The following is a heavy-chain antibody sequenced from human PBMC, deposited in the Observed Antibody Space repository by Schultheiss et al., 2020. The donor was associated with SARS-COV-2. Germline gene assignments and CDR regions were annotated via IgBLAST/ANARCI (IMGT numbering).Heavy chain of an antibody. D-gene: IGHD6-13*01. CDR2: IYTSGST. CDR3: AREFGIAAAGAYYYYGMDV. CDR1: GGSISSRSYY. J-gene: IGHJ6*02. Sequence: SETLSLTCTVSGGSISSRSYYWGWIRQPPGKGLEWIGSIYTSGSTNYNPSLKSRVTISVDTSKNQFSLKLSSVTAADTAVYYCAREFGIAAAGAYYYYGMDVWGQGTTVTVSS. V-gene: IGHV4-39*02.